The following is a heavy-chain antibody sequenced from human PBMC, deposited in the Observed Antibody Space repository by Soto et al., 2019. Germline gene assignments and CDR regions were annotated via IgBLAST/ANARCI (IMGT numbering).Heavy chain of an antibody. Sequence: SDTLSLTCTVSGGSISSDDYYWSWIRQPPGKGLEWSGYIYYSGSTSYNPSLNSRLTISLDTSKNQFNLMLSSVSAGDTAVYYYGRDRSKSREYYDYWG. CDR2: IYYSGST. D-gene: IGHD2-15*01. J-gene: IGHJ4*01. CDR3: GRDRSKSREYYDY. CDR1: GGSISSDDYY. V-gene: IGHV4-30-4*02.